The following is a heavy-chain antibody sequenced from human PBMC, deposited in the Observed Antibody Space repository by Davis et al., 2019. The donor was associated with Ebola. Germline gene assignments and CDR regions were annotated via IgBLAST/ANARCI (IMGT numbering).Heavy chain of an antibody. CDR1: GYTFTGYF. J-gene: IGHJ5*02. CDR3: AADLLLWFGELLYRPSGFDP. V-gene: IGHV1-2*02. Sequence: ASVKVSCKASGYTFTGYFMHWVRRAPGQGLEWMGWINPSSGGTNYAQKFQGRVTMTRDTSISTAYMELSSLRSEDTAVYYCAADLLLWFGELLYRPSGFDPWGQGTLVTVSS. CDR2: INPSSGGT. D-gene: IGHD3-10*01.